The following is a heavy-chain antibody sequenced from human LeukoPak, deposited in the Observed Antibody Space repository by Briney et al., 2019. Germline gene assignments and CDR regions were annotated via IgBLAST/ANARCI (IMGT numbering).Heavy chain of an antibody. V-gene: IGHV3-30*02. CDR2: IRYDGSNK. Sequence: GGSLRLSCAASGFTFSIYGMHWVRQAPGKGLEWGAGIRYDGSNKYYADYVQGRFTISRDNSKNTLYLQMNRLRDEDTDVYYCASGTGSSATPMYYYMDVWGKGTTVTVSS. CDR1: GFTFSIYG. D-gene: IGHD3-16*01. J-gene: IGHJ6*03. CDR3: ASGTGSSATPMYYYMDV.